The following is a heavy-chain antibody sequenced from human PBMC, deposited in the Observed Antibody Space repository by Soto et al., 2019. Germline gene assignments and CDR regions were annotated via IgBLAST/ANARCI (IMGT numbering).Heavy chain of an antibody. Sequence: EVQVLESGGGLVQPGGSLRLSCAASGFTFSSYAMNWVRQSPGQGLEWVSGISGSGTNTYYADSVKGRFTISRDNSKNTLHLQMNSLRAEDTAVYYCAKENSITWAVVSWYFDLWGRGTLVTVSS. J-gene: IGHJ2*01. CDR3: AKENSITWAVVSWYFDL. CDR1: GFTFSSYA. CDR2: ISGSGTNT. D-gene: IGHD6-13*01. V-gene: IGHV3-23*01.